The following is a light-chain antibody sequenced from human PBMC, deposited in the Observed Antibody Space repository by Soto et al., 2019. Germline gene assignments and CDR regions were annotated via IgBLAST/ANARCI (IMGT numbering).Light chain of an antibody. V-gene: IGKV3-11*01. CDR1: QSVSSY. J-gene: IGKJ5*01. CDR2: DAS. CDR3: QQRSNWPSIT. Sequence: EIVLTQSPATLSLSPGERATLSCRASQSVSSYLAWYQQKPGQAPRRLIYDASNRATGIPARFSGSGSGTDFTLTISSLEPEDFAVYDCQQRSNWPSITFGQGTRLEIK.